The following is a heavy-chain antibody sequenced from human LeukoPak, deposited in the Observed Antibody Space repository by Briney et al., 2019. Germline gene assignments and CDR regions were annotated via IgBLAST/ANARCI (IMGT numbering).Heavy chain of an antibody. Sequence: GGSLRLSCAASGFTFSSYWMSWVRQAPGKGLEWVANIKQDGSEKYYVDSVKGRFTIPRDNAKNSLYLQMNSLRAEDTAVYYCARQGGYNYALLRNWFDPWGQGTLVTVSS. J-gene: IGHJ5*02. V-gene: IGHV3-7*01. CDR2: IKQDGSEK. CDR3: ARQGGYNYALLRNWFDP. CDR1: GFTFSSYW. D-gene: IGHD5-18*01.